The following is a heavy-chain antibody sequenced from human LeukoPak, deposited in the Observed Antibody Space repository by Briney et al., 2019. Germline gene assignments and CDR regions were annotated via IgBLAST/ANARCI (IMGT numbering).Heavy chain of an antibody. CDR2: INTNTGDP. V-gene: IGHV7-4-1*02. D-gene: IGHD6-13*01. CDR1: GYTFTNYA. Sequence: EASVKVSFKASGYTFTNYAMNWVRQAPGQGLEWMGWINTNTGDPTYAQGFTGRFVFSLDTSVSTAYLQISSLKAEDTAMYYCARGRRSSSPGEQQLVRAFDIWGQGTMVTVSS. CDR3: ARGRRSSSPGEQQLVRAFDI. J-gene: IGHJ3*02.